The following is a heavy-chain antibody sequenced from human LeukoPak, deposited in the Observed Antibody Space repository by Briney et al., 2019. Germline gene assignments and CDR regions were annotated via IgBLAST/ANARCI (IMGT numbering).Heavy chain of an antibody. V-gene: IGHV4-39*07. CDR1: GVSISSGSNY. CDR2: IYSSGST. Sequence: PSETLSLTCSVSGVSISSGSNYWGWIRQPPGKTLEWIGSIYSSGSTYYNPSLKSRVIILIDTAKNHVSLNLSSVTAADTAIYYCARSNWPYDASDIWGQGTMVTVSS. CDR3: ARSNWPYDASDI. J-gene: IGHJ3*02.